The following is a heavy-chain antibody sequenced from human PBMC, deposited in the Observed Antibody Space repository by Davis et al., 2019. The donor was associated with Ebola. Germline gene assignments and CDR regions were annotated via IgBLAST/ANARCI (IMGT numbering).Heavy chain of an antibody. CDR1: GESVSRIY. CDR3: GGIRGQWLES. D-gene: IGHD6-19*01. CDR2: INHSGRT. Sequence: PSETLSLTCAVYGESVSRIYWTWTRQSPGKGLEWIGEINHSGRTFYNPSLKSRVTVSLDTSQNHFSLRLTSVTAADTAMYYCGGIRGQWLESWGQGSLVTVST. J-gene: IGHJ5*02. V-gene: IGHV4-34*01.